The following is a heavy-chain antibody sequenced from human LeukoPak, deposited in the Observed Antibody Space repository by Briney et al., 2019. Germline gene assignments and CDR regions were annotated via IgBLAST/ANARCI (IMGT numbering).Heavy chain of an antibody. Sequence: GGPLRLSCAASGFTFSSYWMHWVRQPPGKGLVWVSRINSDGSDTSYADSVKGRFTISRDNAKNTLYLQMNSLRAEDTAVYYCARDRYTGSCFDHWGQGALVTVSS. V-gene: IGHV3-74*01. CDR1: GFTFSSYW. D-gene: IGHD1-26*01. CDR2: INSDGSDT. CDR3: ARDRYTGSCFDH. J-gene: IGHJ4*02.